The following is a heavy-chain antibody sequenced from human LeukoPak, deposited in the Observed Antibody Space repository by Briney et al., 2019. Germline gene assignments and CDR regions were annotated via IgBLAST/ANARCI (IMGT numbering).Heavy chain of an antibody. CDR3: ARVLVVPAAIGGWFDP. J-gene: IGHJ5*02. CDR2: INPNSSGT. D-gene: IGHD2-2*01. Sequence: ASVKVSCKASGYTFTCYYMHWVRQAPGQGLEWMGWINPNSSGTNYAQSVQGRVTMARDTSISTAYMELSRLRSDDTAVYYCARVLVVPAAIGGWFDPWGQGTLVTVSS. V-gene: IGHV1-2*02. CDR1: GYTFTCYY.